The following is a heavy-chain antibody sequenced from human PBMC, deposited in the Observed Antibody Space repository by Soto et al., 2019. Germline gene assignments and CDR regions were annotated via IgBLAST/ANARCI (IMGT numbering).Heavy chain of an antibody. CDR2: TSVTGAM. D-gene: IGHD2-2*01. Sequence: QVQLQESGPGLVKPSETLSLLCFVSGEAVGSGQSYWNWIRQAPGKGLEWIGHTSVTGAMKYSASLRSRVTMSVDTSKSHISLTLTSVTAADSATYFCARGRAHSAGSSLGRRMDVWGQGTTFTVAS. CDR3: ARGRAHSAGSSLGRRMDV. J-gene: IGHJ6*02. CDR1: GEAVGSGQSY. V-gene: IGHV4-61*03.